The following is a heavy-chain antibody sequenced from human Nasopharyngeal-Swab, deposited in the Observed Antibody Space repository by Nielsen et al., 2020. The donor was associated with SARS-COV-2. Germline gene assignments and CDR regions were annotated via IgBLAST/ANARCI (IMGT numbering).Heavy chain of an antibody. V-gene: IGHV3-7*03. CDR3: ARGGRQLTS. J-gene: IGHJ5*02. CDR1: GFTFSSYW. D-gene: IGHD6-13*01. CDR2: IKQDGSEK. Sequence: GESLKISCAAFGFTFSSYWMSWVRQAPGKGLEWVANIKQDGSEKYYVDSVKGRFTISRDNAKNSLYLQMNSLRAEDTAVYYCARGGRQLTSWGQGTLVTVSS.